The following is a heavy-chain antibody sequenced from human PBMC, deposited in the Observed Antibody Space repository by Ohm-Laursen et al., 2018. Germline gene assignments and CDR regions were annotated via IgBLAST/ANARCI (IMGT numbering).Heavy chain of an antibody. CDR3: ARELDATYYDFWSGSDY. CDR1: GYTFTSYY. J-gene: IGHJ4*02. V-gene: IGHV1-46*01. D-gene: IGHD3-3*01. Sequence: SVKVSCKASGYTFTSYYMHWVRQAPGQGLEWMGIINPSGGSTSYAQKFQGRVTMTRDTSTSTVYMELSSLRSEDTAVYYCARELDATYYDFWSGSDYWGQGTLVTVSS. CDR2: INPSGGST.